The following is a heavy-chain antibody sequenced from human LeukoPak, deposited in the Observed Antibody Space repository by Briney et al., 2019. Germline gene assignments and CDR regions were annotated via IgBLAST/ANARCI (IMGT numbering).Heavy chain of an antibody. Sequence: GGAVTLSCPASGCTFSNYWRHWLRQAPGKGLVWVSRINRDGSSQNYADSVSGRFTISSENAKHTQYLQMNSLPAEDTAVYYCARDAPSYYDRPGSAFDIWGQGTMVTVSS. CDR2: INRDGSSQ. J-gene: IGHJ3*02. V-gene: IGHV3-74*01. CDR3: ARDAPSYYDRPGSAFDI. CDR1: GCTFSNYW. D-gene: IGHD3-22*01.